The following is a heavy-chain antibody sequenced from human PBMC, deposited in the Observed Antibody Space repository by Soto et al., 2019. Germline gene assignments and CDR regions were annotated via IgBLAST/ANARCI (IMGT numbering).Heavy chain of an antibody. J-gene: IGHJ4*02. V-gene: IGHV3-21*01. CDR3: ARESEDLTSNFDY. CDR2: ISSTTNNI. Sequence: PGGSLRLSCAAPGFTFTRYSMNWIRQAQGKGLEWVSSISSTTNNIYYADSMTGRFTVSRDNAKHSVYLEMNSLSAEDTALYYCARESEDLTSNFDYWGQGTLVTVSS. CDR1: GFTFTRYS.